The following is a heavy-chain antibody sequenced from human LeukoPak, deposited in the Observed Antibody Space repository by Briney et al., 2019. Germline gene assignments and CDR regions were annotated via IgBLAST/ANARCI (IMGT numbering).Heavy chain of an antibody. V-gene: IGHV1-2*02. D-gene: IGHD6-13*01. CDR3: ARDLSWSIDY. J-gene: IGHJ4*02. CDR1: GYTFIDYY. Sequence: ASVKVSCKASGYTFIDYYMHWVRQAPGQGLEWMGWINPNSGGTNYAQKFQGRVTKTRDTSISTAHMELSRLRSDDTAVYFCARDLSWSIDYWGQGTLVTVSS. CDR2: INPNSGGT.